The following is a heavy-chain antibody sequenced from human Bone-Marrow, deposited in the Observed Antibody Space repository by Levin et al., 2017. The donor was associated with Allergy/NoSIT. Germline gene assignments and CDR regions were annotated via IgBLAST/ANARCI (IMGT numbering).Heavy chain of an antibody. V-gene: IGHV4-34*01. Sequence: SETLSLTCAVYGGSFSGYYWSWIRQPPGKGLEWIGEINHSGSTNYNPSLKSRVTISVDTSKNQFSLKLSSVTAADTAVYYCARVPNDILTDDYWGQGTLVTVSS. CDR1: GGSFSGYY. D-gene: IGHD3-9*01. CDR2: INHSGST. CDR3: ARVPNDILTDDY. J-gene: IGHJ4*02.